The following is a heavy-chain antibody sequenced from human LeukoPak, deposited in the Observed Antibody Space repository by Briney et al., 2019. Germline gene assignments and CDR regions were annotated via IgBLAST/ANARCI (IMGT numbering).Heavy chain of an antibody. D-gene: IGHD6-19*01. V-gene: IGHV4-34*01. CDR1: GESLSGYY. J-gene: IGHJ4*02. Sequence: PSETLSLTCAVYGESLSGYYWTWIRQPPGKGLEWIGEINHSGNTNYNPSLKSRVTISVDTSKNQFSLKLTSVTAADTAVYHCARGQWLDNSWGQGTLVTVSS. CDR3: ARGQWLDNS. CDR2: INHSGNT.